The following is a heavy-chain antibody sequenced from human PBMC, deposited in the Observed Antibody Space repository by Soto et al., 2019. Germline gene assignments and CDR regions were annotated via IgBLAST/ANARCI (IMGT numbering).Heavy chain of an antibody. CDR3: ARGGSSGWYNDY. V-gene: IGHV3-30-3*01. Sequence: QVQLVESGGGVVQPGWSLRLSCAASGFTFSSYAMHWVRQAPGKGLEWVAVISYDGSNKYYADSVKGRFTISRDNSKNTLYLQMNSLRAEDTAVYYCARGGSSGWYNDYWGQGTLVTVSS. CDR1: GFTFSSYA. CDR2: ISYDGSNK. D-gene: IGHD6-19*01. J-gene: IGHJ4*02.